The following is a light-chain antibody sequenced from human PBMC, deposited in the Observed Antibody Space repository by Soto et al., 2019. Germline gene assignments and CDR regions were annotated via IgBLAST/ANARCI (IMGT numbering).Light chain of an antibody. CDR3: SSYAGSNTVV. Sequence: QSVLTQPPSASGSPGQSVTISCTGTSSDVGYYDYVSWYQQHPGKAPKLMIYEVSKRPSGVPDRFSGSKSGNTASLTVSGLQADDEADYYCSSYAGSNTVVFGGGTKVTVL. J-gene: IGLJ2*01. CDR2: EVS. V-gene: IGLV2-8*01. CDR1: SSDVGYYDY.